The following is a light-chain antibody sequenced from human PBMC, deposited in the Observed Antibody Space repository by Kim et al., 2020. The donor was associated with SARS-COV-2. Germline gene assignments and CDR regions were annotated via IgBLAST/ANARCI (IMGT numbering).Light chain of an antibody. CDR1: PNVYTN. V-gene: IGKV3-15*01. J-gene: IGKJ2*01. CDR3: QQYSDWPPGS. Sequence: VSPGERVTLSVRASPNVYTNLAWYQQKPGQAPRLLIYAASHRETGVPARISGGGSETVFTLTISNLQSEDFGVYYCQQYSDWPPGSFGQGTKLEI. CDR2: AAS.